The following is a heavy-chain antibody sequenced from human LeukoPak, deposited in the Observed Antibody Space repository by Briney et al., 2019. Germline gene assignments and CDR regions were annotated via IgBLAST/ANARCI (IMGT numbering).Heavy chain of an antibody. V-gene: IGHV3-66*02. D-gene: IGHD6-13*01. CDR1: GCTVSSNY. Sequence: GGSRRLSRAASGCTVSSNYMSWVRQAPGEGLECVSVIYSGGSTYYADSVKGRCTIARDNSTNTMYLQMNRLRAEDTAVYYCATLANQQLVYYYYYYYMDVWGKGTTVTVSS. CDR2: IYSGGST. J-gene: IGHJ6*03. CDR3: ATLANQQLVYYYYYYYMDV.